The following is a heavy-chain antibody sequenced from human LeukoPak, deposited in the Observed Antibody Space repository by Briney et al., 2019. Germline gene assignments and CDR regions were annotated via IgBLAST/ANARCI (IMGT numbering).Heavy chain of an antibody. V-gene: IGHV5-51*01. CDR2: IYPGDSDT. CDR1: GYSFTSHW. D-gene: IGHD3-16*02. Sequence: PGESLKISCKGSGYSFTSHWIGWVRQMPGKGLEWMGTIYPGDSDTRYSPSFQGQVTISADKSISTAYLQWSSLKAPDTAMYYCARSDYVWGSYREFDYWGQGTLVTVSS. J-gene: IGHJ4*02. CDR3: ARSDYVWGSYREFDY.